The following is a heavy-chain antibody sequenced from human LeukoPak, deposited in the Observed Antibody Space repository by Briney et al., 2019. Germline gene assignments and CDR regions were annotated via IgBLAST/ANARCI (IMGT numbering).Heavy chain of an antibody. Sequence: SETLSLTCTVSGGSISSYYWSWIRQPPGKGLEWIGYIYYSGSTYYNPSLKSRVTISVDTSKNQFSLKLSSVTAADTAVYYCARHAGSGWYERSYYFDYWGQGTLVTVSS. J-gene: IGHJ4*02. V-gene: IGHV4-59*08. CDR2: IYYSGST. D-gene: IGHD6-19*01. CDR1: GGSISSYY. CDR3: ARHAGSGWYERSYYFDY.